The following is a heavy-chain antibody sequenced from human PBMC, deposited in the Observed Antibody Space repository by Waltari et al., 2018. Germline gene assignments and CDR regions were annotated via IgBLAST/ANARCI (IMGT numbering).Heavy chain of an antibody. CDR2: MNPNRGKT. D-gene: IGHD6-6*01. J-gene: IGHJ4*02. CDR3: ARGRMAARPGLVPPFGY. CDR1: GYTFTSYD. Sequence: QVQLVQSGAEVKKPGASVKVSCKASGYTFTSYDINWVRQATGQGLEWMGGMNPNRGKTGYAQKVQGRVTITRNTSISTAYMELSSLRSEDTAVYYCARGRMAARPGLVPPFGYWGQGTLVTVSS. V-gene: IGHV1-8*03.